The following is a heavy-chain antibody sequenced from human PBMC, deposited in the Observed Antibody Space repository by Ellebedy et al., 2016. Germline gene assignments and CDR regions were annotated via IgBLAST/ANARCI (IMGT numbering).Heavy chain of an antibody. CDR3: DRVSRPLWFGELSN. V-gene: IGHV4-39*07. Sequence: SETLSLTXIVSGISISTYYWSWIRQPPGKGLEWIGTICYSGTTYYNPSLKSRVTISVDTSKSQFSLRLSSVTAADTALYYCDRVSRPLWFGELSNWGQGTLVTVSS. CDR2: ICYSGTT. CDR1: GISISTYY. D-gene: IGHD3-10*01. J-gene: IGHJ4*02.